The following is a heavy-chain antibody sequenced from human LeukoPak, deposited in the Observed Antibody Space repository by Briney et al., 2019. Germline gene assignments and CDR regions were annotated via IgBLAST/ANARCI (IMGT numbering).Heavy chain of an antibody. CDR1: GFTFSSYW. D-gene: IGHD6-19*01. Sequence: GGSLRLSCAAPGFTFSSYWMNWVRQAPGKGLEWVAVIWYDGSNKYYADSVKGRFTISRDNSKNTLYLQMNSLRAEDTAVYYCARTRYSSGWYGDYWGQGTLVTVSS. CDR2: IWYDGSNK. CDR3: ARTRYSSGWYGDY. J-gene: IGHJ4*02. V-gene: IGHV3-33*08.